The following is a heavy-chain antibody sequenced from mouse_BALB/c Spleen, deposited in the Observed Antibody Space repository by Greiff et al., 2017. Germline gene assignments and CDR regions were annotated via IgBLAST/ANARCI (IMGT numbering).Heavy chain of an antibody. CDR2: ISNGGGST. D-gene: IGHD4-1*01. V-gene: IGHV5-12-2*01. J-gene: IGHJ4*01. Sequence: EVKLVESGGGLVQPGGSLKLSCAASGFTFSSYTMSWVRQTPEKRLEWVAYISNGGGSTYYPDTVKGRFTISRDNAKNTLYLQMSSLKSEDTAMYYCARLGTEYAMDYWGQGTSVTVSS. CDR3: ARLGTEYAMDY. CDR1: GFTFSSYT.